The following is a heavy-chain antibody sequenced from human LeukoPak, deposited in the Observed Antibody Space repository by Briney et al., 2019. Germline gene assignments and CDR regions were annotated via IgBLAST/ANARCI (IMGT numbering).Heavy chain of an antibody. CDR1: GFTFSSYE. D-gene: IGHD3-22*01. J-gene: IGHJ3*02. V-gene: IGHV3-48*03. Sequence: GGSLRLSCAASGFTFSSYEMNWVRQAPGKGLEWVSYISRSGSTIYYADSVKGRFTISRDNAKNSLYLQMNSLRAEDTAVYYCARSLTMIVVVITPDAFDIWGQGTMVTVSS. CDR2: ISRSGSTI. CDR3: ARSLTMIVVVITPDAFDI.